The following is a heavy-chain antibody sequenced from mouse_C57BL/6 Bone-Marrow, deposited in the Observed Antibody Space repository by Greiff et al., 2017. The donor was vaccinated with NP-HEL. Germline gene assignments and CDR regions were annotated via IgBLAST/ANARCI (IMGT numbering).Heavy chain of an antibody. D-gene: IGHD1-3*01. J-gene: IGHJ4*01. CDR3: ARDNFHYYAMDY. V-gene: IGHV1-50*01. CDR1: GYTFTSYW. Sequence: QVQLQQSGAELVKPGASVKLSCKASGYTFTSYWMQWVKQRPGQGLEWIGEIDPSDSYTNYNQKFKGKATLTVDTSSSTAYMQLSSLTSEDSAVYYCARDNFHYYAMDYWGQGTSVTVSS. CDR2: IDPSDSYT.